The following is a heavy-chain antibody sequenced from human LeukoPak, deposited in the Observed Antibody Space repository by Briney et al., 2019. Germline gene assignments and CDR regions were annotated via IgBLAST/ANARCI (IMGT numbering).Heavy chain of an antibody. D-gene: IGHD3-22*01. CDR3: ARGSAEKDYDSSGFDY. J-gene: IGHJ4*02. V-gene: IGHV1-2*02. Sequence: ASVTVSCKASGYTFTGYYMHWVRQAPGQGLEWMGWINPNSGGTNYAQKFQGRVTMTRDTSISTAYMELSRLRSDDTAVYFCARGSAEKDYDSSGFDYWGQGTLVTVSS. CDR2: INPNSGGT. CDR1: GYTFTGYY.